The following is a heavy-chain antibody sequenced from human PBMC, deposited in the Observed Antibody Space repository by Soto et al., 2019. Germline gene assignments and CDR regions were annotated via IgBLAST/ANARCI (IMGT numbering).Heavy chain of an antibody. V-gene: IGHV3-7*01. J-gene: IGHJ4*02. CDR1: GFTFSNYW. Sequence: EVQLVESGGGLVQPGGSLRVSCAASGFTFSNYWMTWVRQAPGKGLEWVANINADGSEKNYVDSVKGRFIISRDNAKNALYLQMNSLRAEDTAVYYCARDGYSYGQYYFDYWGQGTLVTVSS. D-gene: IGHD5-18*01. CDR3: ARDGYSYGQYYFDY. CDR2: INADGSEK.